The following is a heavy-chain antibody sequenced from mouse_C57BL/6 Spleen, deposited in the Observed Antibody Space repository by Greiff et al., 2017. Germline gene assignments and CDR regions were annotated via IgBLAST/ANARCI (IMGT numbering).Heavy chain of an antibody. Sequence: VQRVESGGGLVKPGGSLKLSCAASGFTFSSYAMSWVRQTPEKRLEWVATISDGGSYTYYPDNVKGRFTISRDNAKNNLYLQMSHLKSEDTAMYYCARGGSKDAMDYWGQGTSVTVSS. J-gene: IGHJ4*01. CDR1: GFTFSSYA. V-gene: IGHV5-4*01. D-gene: IGHD2-5*01. CDR2: ISDGGSYT. CDR3: ARGGSKDAMDY.